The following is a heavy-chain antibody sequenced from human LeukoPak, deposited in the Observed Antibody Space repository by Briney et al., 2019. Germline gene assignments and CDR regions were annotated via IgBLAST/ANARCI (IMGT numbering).Heavy chain of an antibody. D-gene: IGHD4-23*01. V-gene: IGHV3-21*01. CDR1: GFTFSSYS. CDR3: ARDGNDYGGNSAYYFDY. Sequence: TGGSLRLSCAASGFTFSSYSMNWVRQAPGKGLEWVSSISSSSTYIYYADSVKGRFTISRDNAKNSLYLQMNSLRVEDTAVYYCARDGNDYGGNSAYYFDYWGQGTLVTVSS. CDR2: ISSSSTYI. J-gene: IGHJ4*02.